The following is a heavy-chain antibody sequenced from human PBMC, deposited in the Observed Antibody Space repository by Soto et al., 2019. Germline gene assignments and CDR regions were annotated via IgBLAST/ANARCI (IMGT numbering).Heavy chain of an antibody. CDR2: INYSGST. V-gene: IGHV4-31*03. CDR3: ARGGGDTTNFDY. CDR1: GGSISSGGYY. J-gene: IGHJ4*02. Sequence: QVQLQESGPGLVKPSQTLSLTCTVSGGSISSGGYYWSWIRQHPGKGLEWIGYINYSGSTYYNPSLKRRVTISVDTSKNQFSLKLSSVTAADTAVYYCARGGGDTTNFDYWGQGTLVTVSS. D-gene: IGHD1-26*01.